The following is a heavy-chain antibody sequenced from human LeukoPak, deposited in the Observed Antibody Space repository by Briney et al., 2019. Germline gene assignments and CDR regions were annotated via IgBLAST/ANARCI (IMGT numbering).Heavy chain of an antibody. CDR3: ARGLVRGVIITHFDY. J-gene: IGHJ4*02. CDR2: ITYSRSYI. V-gene: IGHV3-21*01. CDR1: GFTFSTFS. Sequence: GGSLRLSCAASGFTFSTFSMNWVRQAPGRGLEWVSSITYSRSYIYYADSVKGRFTISRDNDKNSLYLQMNSLRAEDTAVYYCARGLVRGVIITHFDYWGQGTLVTVSS. D-gene: IGHD3-10*01.